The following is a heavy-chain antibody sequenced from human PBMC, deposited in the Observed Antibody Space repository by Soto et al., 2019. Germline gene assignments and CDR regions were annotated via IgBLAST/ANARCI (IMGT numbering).Heavy chain of an antibody. J-gene: IGHJ4*02. D-gene: IGHD3-22*01. CDR1: GFTFSSYA. CDR2: ISGSGGST. CDR3: AKYRYYDSSGYYYYFDY. Sequence: EVQLLESGGGLVQPGGSLRLSCAASGFTFSSYAMSWVRQAPGKGLEWVSAISGSGGSTYYADSVNGRFTISRDNSKNTLYLQMNSLRAEDTAVYYCAKYRYYDSSGYYYYFDYWGQGTLVTVSS. V-gene: IGHV3-23*01.